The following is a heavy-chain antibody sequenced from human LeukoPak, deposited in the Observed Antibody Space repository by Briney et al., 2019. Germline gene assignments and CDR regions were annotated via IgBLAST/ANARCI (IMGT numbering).Heavy chain of an antibody. D-gene: IGHD3-3*01. CDR1: GFTFSSHW. CDR3: ARDYDRKDY. CDR2: IDEDGSKQ. V-gene: IGHV3-7*03. Sequence: GGSLRLSCAASGFTFSSHWMSWVRQAPGKGLEWVANIDEDGSKQFYADSVQGRFTISRDSAENSLFLQMNSLRAEDTAMYYCARDYDRKDYWGQGTLVTVSS. J-gene: IGHJ4*02.